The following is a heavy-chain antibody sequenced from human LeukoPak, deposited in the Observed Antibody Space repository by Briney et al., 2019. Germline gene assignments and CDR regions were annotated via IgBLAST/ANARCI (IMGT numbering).Heavy chain of an antibody. D-gene: IGHD5-12*01. J-gene: IGHJ6*02. CDR1: GGSISSHY. CDR2: IYYSGST. V-gene: IGHV4-59*11. CDR3: ARVRGSGYDPYYYYGMDV. Sequence: SETLSLTCTVSGGSISSHYWSWIRQPPGKGLEWIGYIYYSGSTNYNPSLKSRVTISVDTSKNQFSLKLSSVTAADTAMYYCARVRGSGYDPYYYYGMDVWGQGTTVTVSS.